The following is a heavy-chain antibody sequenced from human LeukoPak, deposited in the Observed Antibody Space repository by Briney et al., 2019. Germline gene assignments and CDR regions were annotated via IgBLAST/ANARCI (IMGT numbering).Heavy chain of an antibody. Sequence: GGSLRLSCAASGFTVSSNSWSWVRQAPGKGLEWVSFIYSGGNTHYSDSVKGRFTLSRDNSKNTLYLQMNSLRAEDTAIYYCARRAGEYSHPYDYWGQGTLVTVSS. CDR3: ARRAGEYSHPYDY. V-gene: IGHV3-53*01. J-gene: IGHJ4*02. CDR2: IYSGGNT. D-gene: IGHD2-15*01. CDR1: GFTVSSNS.